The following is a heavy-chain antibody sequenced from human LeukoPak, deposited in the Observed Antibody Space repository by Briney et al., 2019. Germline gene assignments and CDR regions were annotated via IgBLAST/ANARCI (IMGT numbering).Heavy chain of an antibody. D-gene: IGHD2/OR15-2a*01. V-gene: IGHV3-7*01. CDR2: IKQDGSEK. CDR3: ARDAFYGGRFYDY. Sequence: PGGSLRLSCAASGLTFSSYWMSWVRQAPGKGLEWVANIKQDGSEKYYVGSVKGRFTISRDNAKNSLYLQMNSLRAEDTAVYYCARDAFYGGRFYDYWGQGTLVTVSS. CDR1: GLTFSSYW. J-gene: IGHJ4*02.